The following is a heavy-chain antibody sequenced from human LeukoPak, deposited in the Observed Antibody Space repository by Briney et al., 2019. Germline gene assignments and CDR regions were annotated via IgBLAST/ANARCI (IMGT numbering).Heavy chain of an antibody. Sequence: SVKVSCKASGGTFSSYTISWVRQAPGQGLEWMGGIIPIFGTANYAQKFQGRVTITADESTSTAYMELSSLRSEDTAIFYCARTYYLRDSYFDYWGQGTLVTVSS. D-gene: IGHD3-16*01. V-gene: IGHV1-69*13. CDR1: GGTFSSYT. J-gene: IGHJ4*02. CDR3: ARTYYLRDSYFDY. CDR2: IIPIFGTA.